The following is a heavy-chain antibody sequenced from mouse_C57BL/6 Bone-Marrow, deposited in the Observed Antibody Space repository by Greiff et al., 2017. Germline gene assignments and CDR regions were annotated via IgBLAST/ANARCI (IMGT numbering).Heavy chain of an antibody. Sequence: VQLQQSGAELVRPGASVKLSCTASGFNIKDDYMHWVKQRPEQGLEWIGWIDPENGDTEYASKFQGKATITADTSSNTAYLQLSSLTSEDTAVYNCTTIYDSNLPYYFDYGGQGTTLTVSS. CDR3: TTIYDSNLPYYFDY. V-gene: IGHV14-4*01. D-gene: IGHD2-5*01. CDR2: IDPENGDT. CDR1: GFNIKDDY. J-gene: IGHJ2*01.